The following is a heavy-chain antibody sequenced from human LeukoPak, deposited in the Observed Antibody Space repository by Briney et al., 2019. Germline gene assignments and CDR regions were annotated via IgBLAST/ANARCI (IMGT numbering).Heavy chain of an antibody. CDR1: GFTFSSNS. V-gene: IGHV3-23*01. D-gene: IGHD3-10*01. Sequence: GGSLRLSCAASGFTFSSNSMNWVRQAPGRGLEWVSVITNNGATTYYADPVKGRFTISRDNSKNMLYLQMNSLRAEDTAVYYCAKDWGYGSGTYYPHWGQGTLVTVSS. J-gene: IGHJ4*02. CDR2: ITNNGATT. CDR3: AKDWGYGSGTYYPH.